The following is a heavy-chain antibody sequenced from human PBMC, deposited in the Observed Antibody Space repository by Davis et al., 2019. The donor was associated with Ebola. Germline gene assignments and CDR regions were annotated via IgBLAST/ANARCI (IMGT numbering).Heavy chain of an antibody. CDR1: GFTFSIYS. V-gene: IGHV3-21*01. D-gene: IGHD2-15*01. CDR2: ISKNSRYI. J-gene: IGHJ4*02. Sequence: PGGSLRLSCATSGFTFSIYSMTWVRQAPGKGLEWVSSISKNSRYIYYADSLNGRFTISRDNAKNSLYLQMNSLRADDTGLYYCARVQLVREYCSGGTCYPGVDYWGQGALVTVSS. CDR3: ARVQLVREYCSGGTCYPGVDY.